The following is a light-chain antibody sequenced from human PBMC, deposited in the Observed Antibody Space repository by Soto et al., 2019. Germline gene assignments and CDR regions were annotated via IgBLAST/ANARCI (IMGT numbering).Light chain of an antibody. Sequence: QSVLTQPPSVSGAPGQRVTISCTGSSSNIGAGYDVHWYQQLPGTAPKLIIYGNSNRPSGVPDRFSGSKSGTSASLAITGLQAEDEAYYYCQSYDSSLSGWVFGRGTKVTVL. J-gene: IGLJ3*02. CDR3: QSYDSSLSGWV. V-gene: IGLV1-40*01. CDR1: SSNIGAGYD. CDR2: GNS.